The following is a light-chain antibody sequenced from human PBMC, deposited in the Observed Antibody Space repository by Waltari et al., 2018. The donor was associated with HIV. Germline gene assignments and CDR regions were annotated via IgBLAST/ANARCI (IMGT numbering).Light chain of an antibody. Sequence: SSELTQGPAVSVALGQTVRITCQGDSLSRYYASWYQQRLGQAPKLVIFRKDSRPSGMPDRFSGSSSRNSATLTITGAQAEDEAEYYCYSREASGIHRVFGPGTKVTIL. V-gene: IGLV3-19*01. CDR2: RKD. CDR3: YSREASGIHRV. J-gene: IGLJ1*01. CDR1: SLSRYY.